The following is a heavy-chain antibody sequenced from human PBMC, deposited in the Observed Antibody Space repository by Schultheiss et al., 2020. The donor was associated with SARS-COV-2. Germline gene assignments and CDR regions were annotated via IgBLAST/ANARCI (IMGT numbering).Heavy chain of an antibody. Sequence: GGSLRLSCAASGFTFSSYWMHWVRQAPGKGLEWVSYISSSSSTIYYADSVKGRFTISRDNAKNSLYLQMNSLRDEDTAVYYCARVDIVVVVAAIYFDYWGQGTLVTVSS. J-gene: IGHJ4*02. CDR1: GFTFSSYW. CDR2: ISSSSSTI. CDR3: ARVDIVVVVAAIYFDY. D-gene: IGHD2-15*01. V-gene: IGHV3-48*02.